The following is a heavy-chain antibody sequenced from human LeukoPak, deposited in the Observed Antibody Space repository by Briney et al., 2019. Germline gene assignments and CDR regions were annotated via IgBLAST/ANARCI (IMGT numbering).Heavy chain of an antibody. D-gene: IGHD5-18*01. CDR1: GFTFSNYA. CDR2: ITNSGGLT. CDR3: ANLCGYSCGRYFDY. V-gene: IGHV3-23*01. Sequence: GGSLRLSCEVSGFTFSNYAMSWVRQAPGKGLEWVSVITNSGGLTYYADSVKGRFTISRDNSKNTLYLQMNSLRAEDTAVYYCANLCGYSCGRYFDYWGQGALVTVSS. J-gene: IGHJ4*02.